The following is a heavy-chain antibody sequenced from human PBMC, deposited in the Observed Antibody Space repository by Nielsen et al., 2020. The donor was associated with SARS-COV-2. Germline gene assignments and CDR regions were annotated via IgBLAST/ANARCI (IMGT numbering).Heavy chain of an antibody. CDR2: TYFRSRWYN. CDR3: ARDAYSSSWYGWFDP. Sequence: SQTLSLTCAISGDSVSNSSVAWNWIRQSPSRGLEWLGRTYFRSRWYNDYAVSVKSRITINPDTSKNQFSLQLNSVTPEDTAVYYCARDAYSSSWYGWFDPWGQGTLVTVSS. D-gene: IGHD6-13*01. CDR1: GDSVSNSSVA. V-gene: IGHV6-1*01. J-gene: IGHJ5*02.